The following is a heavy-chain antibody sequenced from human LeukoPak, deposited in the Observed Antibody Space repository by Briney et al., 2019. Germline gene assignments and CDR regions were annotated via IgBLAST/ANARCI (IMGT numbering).Heavy chain of an antibody. CDR2: INTKSKTI. Sequence: PGGSLRLSCAASGFTINTYTMNWVRQAPGKGLEWVSFINTKSKTIYYADSVKGRFTISRDNGKNSLYLQMNSLRAEDTALYYCVRDQDWAFDYWGRGTLVTVSS. D-gene: IGHD3-9*01. V-gene: IGHV3-48*01. J-gene: IGHJ4*02. CDR3: VRDQDWAFDY. CDR1: GFTINTYT.